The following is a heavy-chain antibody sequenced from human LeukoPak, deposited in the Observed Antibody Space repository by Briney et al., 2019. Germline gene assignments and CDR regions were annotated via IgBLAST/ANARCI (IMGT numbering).Heavy chain of an antibody. V-gene: IGHV4-30-4*01. Sequence: SQTLSLTCTVSGGSISSGDYYWSWIRQPAGKGLEWIGYIYYSGNSGSTHQNPSLKSRVTVSEDTSKNQFSLKLSSVTAADTAVYYCARGLHCFDYWGQGSLVTVSS. D-gene: IGHD2-15*01. J-gene: IGHJ4*02. CDR1: GGSISSGDYY. CDR2: IYYSGNSGST. CDR3: ARGLHCFDY.